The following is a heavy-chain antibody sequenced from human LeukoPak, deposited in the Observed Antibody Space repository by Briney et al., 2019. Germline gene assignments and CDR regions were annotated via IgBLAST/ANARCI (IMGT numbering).Heavy chain of an antibody. Sequence: GSLRLSCAASGFTFSSYGMHWVRQAPGQGLEWVAVIWNDGSNKYYVDSVKGLFTISRDNSKNTLYLQMNSLRTEDTAVYHCAGDYCSSTSCLFDYWGQGTLVTVSS. J-gene: IGHJ4*02. D-gene: IGHD2-2*01. CDR1: GFTFSSYG. CDR2: IWNDGSNK. CDR3: AGDYCSSTSCLFDY. V-gene: IGHV3-33*01.